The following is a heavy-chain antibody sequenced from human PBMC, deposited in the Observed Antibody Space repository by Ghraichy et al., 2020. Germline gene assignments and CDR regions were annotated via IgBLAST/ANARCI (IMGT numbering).Heavy chain of an antibody. Sequence: GGSLRLSCTASGFTFGHYSMRWVRQAPGKGLEWVGFIRTKAYGGTTAYAASVKGRFTISRDDSKSIAYLQMNSLKTEDTSVYYCTRGPDVLRFLEWLRPTQQIYYFDYWGHGTLVTVSS. J-gene: IGHJ4*01. D-gene: IGHD3-3*01. CDR3: TRGPDVLRFLEWLRPTQQIYYFDY. CDR2: IRTKAYGGTT. V-gene: IGHV3-49*04. CDR1: GFTFGHYS.